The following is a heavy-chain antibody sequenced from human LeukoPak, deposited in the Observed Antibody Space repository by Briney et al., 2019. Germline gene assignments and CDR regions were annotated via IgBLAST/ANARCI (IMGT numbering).Heavy chain of an antibody. CDR1: GGSISSSNYY. D-gene: IGHD3-22*01. CDR3: ARDLAKYHFDSSGYYGTGFDY. V-gene: IGHV4-39*07. CDR2: IYYSGST. J-gene: IGHJ4*02. Sequence: SETLSLTCTVSGGSISSSNYYWGWVRQPPGKGLEWIGSIYYSGSTYYNPSLKSRVTISVDTSKNQFSLKLTSVTAADTAVYYCARDLAKYHFDSSGYYGTGFDYWGQGTLVTVSS.